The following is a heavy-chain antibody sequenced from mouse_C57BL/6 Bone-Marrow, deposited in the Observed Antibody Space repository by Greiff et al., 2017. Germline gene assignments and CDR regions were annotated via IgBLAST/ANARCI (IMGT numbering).Heavy chain of an antibody. V-gene: IGHV5-6*01. CDR3: ARLSDPVAY. J-gene: IGHJ3*01. CDR2: ISSGGSYT. Sequence: EVQLQESGGDLVKPGGSLKLSCAASGFTFSSYGMSWVRQTPDKRLEWVATISSGGSYTYSPDSVKGRFTISRDNAKNTLYLQMSSLKSEDTAMYYCARLSDPVAYWGQGTLVTVSA. CDR1: GFTFSSYG.